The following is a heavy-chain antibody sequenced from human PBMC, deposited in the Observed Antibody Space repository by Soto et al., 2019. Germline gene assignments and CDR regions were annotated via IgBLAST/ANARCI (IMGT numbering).Heavy chain of an antibody. Sequence: GGSLRLSCAASGFTFSSYWMHWVRQAPGKGLVWVSRINSDGSSTSYADSMKGRFTISRDNAKNTLYLQMNSLRAEDTAVYYCARDGFWSGYRSKDAFDIWGQGTMVTVSS. CDR2: INSDGSST. CDR3: ARDGFWSGYRSKDAFDI. J-gene: IGHJ3*02. D-gene: IGHD3-3*01. V-gene: IGHV3-74*01. CDR1: GFTFSSYW.